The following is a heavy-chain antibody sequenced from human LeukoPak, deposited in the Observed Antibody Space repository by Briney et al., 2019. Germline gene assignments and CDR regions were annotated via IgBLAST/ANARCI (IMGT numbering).Heavy chain of an antibody. D-gene: IGHD6-13*01. V-gene: IGHV1-18*01. CDR1: GYTFTSYV. Sequence: ASVKVSCKASGYTFTSYVISWVRQAPGQGLEWMGWISAYNGNTNYAQKLQGRVTMTTDTSTSTAYMELRSLRSDDTAVYYYARDEGGIAASGPYYFDYWGQGTLVTVSS. CDR3: ARDEGGIAASGPYYFDY. CDR2: ISAYNGNT. J-gene: IGHJ4*02.